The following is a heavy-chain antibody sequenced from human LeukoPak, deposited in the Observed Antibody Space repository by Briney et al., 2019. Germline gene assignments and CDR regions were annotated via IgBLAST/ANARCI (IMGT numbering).Heavy chain of an antibody. D-gene: IGHD4-17*01. CDR1: GYTFTSYG. CDR2: ISAYNGNT. CDR3: ARAERYGDYVEADLDY. Sequence: ASVKVSCKASGYTFTSYGISWVRQAPGQGLEWMGWISAYNGNTNYAQKLQGRVTMTTDTSTSTAYMELRSLRSDDTAVYYCARAERYGDYVEADLDYWGQGTLVTVSS. J-gene: IGHJ4*02. V-gene: IGHV1-18*01.